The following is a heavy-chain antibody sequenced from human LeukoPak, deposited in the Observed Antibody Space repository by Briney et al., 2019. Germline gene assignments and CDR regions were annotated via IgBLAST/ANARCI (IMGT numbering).Heavy chain of an antibody. Sequence: GGSLRLSCAASGFTISSNYMSWVRQAPGKGLEWVSIIYSDGSAYYADSVTGRFTISRDNSKNTLYLQMNSLRAEDTAVYYCARDVSVWGKGTTVTVSS. V-gene: IGHV3-53*01. CDR1: GFTISSNY. J-gene: IGHJ6*04. CDR3: ARDVSV. CDR2: IYSDGSA.